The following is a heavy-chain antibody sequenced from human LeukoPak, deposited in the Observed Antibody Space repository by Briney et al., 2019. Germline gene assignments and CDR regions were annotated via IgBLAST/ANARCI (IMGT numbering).Heavy chain of an antibody. CDR1: GFTVSSNY. J-gene: IGHJ4*02. D-gene: IGHD2-21*01. V-gene: IGHV3-53*01. Sequence: PGGSLRLSCAASGFTVSSNYMSWVRQAPGKGLEWVSVIYSGGTTYYADSVKGRFTISRDNSNNTLYLQMISLRAEDTAVYYCAGAPSRDGPIPLWGQGTLVTVSP. CDR2: IYSGGTT. CDR3: AGAPSRDGPIPL.